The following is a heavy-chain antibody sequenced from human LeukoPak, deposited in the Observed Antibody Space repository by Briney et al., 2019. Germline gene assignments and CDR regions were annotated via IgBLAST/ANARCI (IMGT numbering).Heavy chain of an antibody. D-gene: IGHD6-6*01. Sequence: SETLSLTCTVSGGSISSYYWSWIRQPAGKGLEWIGRIYTSGSTNYNPSLKSRVTMSVDTSKNQFSLKLSSVTAADTAVYYCAREGIAARPRNYYHMDVWGKGTTVTVS. CDR2: IYTSGST. V-gene: IGHV4-4*07. J-gene: IGHJ6*03. CDR3: AREGIAARPRNYYHMDV. CDR1: GGSISSYY.